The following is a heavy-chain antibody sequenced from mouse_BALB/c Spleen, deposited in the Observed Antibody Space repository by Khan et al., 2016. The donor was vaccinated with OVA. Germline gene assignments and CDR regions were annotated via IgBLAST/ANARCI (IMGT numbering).Heavy chain of an antibody. CDR3: ARHLTGSFAY. D-gene: IGHD4-1*01. V-gene: IGHV5-6*01. CDR1: GFTFSSYS. Sequence: EVQGVESGGDLVKPGGSLKLSCAASGFTFSSYSMSWVRQTPDKRLEWVATISSDGDYTYFPDSVKGRFTISRDNAKNTLNMQMSSLKSEDTAVYYCARHLTGSFAYWGQGTLVTVSA. CDR2: ISSDGDYT. J-gene: IGHJ3*01.